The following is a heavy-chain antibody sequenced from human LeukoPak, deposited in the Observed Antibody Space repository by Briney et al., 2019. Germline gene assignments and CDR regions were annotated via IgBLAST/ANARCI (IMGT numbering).Heavy chain of an antibody. D-gene: IGHD3-3*01. CDR3: ARGVEDNWFDP. J-gene: IGHJ5*02. CDR2: MNPNSGNT. Sequence: ASVKVSCKASGYTFTGYYMHWVRQAPGQGLEWMGWMNPNSGNTGYAQKFQGRVTMTRNTSISTAYMELSSLRSEDTAVYYCARGVEDNWFDPWGQGTLVTVSS. CDR1: GYTFTGYY. V-gene: IGHV1-8*02.